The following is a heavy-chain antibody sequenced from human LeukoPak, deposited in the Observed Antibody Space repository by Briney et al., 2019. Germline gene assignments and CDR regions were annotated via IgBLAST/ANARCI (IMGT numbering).Heavy chain of an antibody. V-gene: IGHV3-30-3*01. Sequence: GGSLGLSCAASGFTFSCYAMHWVRQAPGKGLEWVAVISYDGSNKYYADSVKGRFTISRDNSKNTLYLQMNSLRAEDTAVYYCARAPVPAAIHDWFDPRGQGTLVTASS. J-gene: IGHJ5*02. D-gene: IGHD2-2*01. CDR1: GFTFSCYA. CDR2: ISYDGSNK. CDR3: ARAPVPAAIHDWFDP.